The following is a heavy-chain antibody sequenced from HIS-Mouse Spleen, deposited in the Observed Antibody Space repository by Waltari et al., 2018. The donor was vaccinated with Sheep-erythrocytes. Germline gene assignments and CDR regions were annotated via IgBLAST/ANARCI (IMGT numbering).Heavy chain of an antibody. CDR3: AKREGYSNYYFDY. D-gene: IGHD4-4*01. CDR1: GLPFSSHG. V-gene: IGHV3-30*18. CDR2: ISYDGSNK. J-gene: IGHJ4*02. Sequence: QVQLVEAGGGVVQPGRSLRLSCAASGLPFSSHGMHWVRQAPGKGREWVAVISYDGSNKYYADSGKGRFTISRDNSKNTLYLQMNSLRAEDTAVYYCAKREGYSNYYFDYWGQGTLVTVSS.